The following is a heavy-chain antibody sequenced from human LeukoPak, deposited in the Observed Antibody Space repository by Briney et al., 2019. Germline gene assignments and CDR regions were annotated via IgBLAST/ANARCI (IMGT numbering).Heavy chain of an antibody. CDR3: ARGLDYYDSSGYYPNWFDP. CDR1: GGSISSGSYY. J-gene: IGHJ5*02. V-gene: IGHV4-61*10. CDR2: IYYSGST. D-gene: IGHD3-22*01. Sequence: PSQTLSLTCTVSGGSISSGSYYWSWIRQPAGKGLEWLGYIYYSGSTNYNPSLKSRVTISVDTSKNQFSVKLSSVTAADTAVYYCARGLDYYDSSGYYPNWFDPWGQGTLVTVSS.